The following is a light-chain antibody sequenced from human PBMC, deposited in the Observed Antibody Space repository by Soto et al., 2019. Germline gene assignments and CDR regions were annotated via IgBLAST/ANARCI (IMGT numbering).Light chain of an antibody. J-gene: IGKJ1*01. V-gene: IGKV1-27*01. Sequence: DIQMTQSPSSLSASVGDRVTITCRASQGIGNYLAWYQQKPGKVPKVLIYDASTLQSGVPSRFSGSGSGTDFTLTISSLQPEDVSTYYCQKYNRAPQTFGQGTRLEIK. CDR1: QGIGNY. CDR3: QKYNRAPQT. CDR2: DAS.